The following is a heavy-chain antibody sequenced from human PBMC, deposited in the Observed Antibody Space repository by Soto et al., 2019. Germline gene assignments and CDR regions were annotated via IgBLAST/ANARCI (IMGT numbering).Heavy chain of an antibody. CDR2: ISGSGGST. V-gene: IGHV3-23*01. CDR1: GFTFSSYA. Sequence: GGSLRLSCAASGFTFSSYAMSWVRQAPGKGLEWVSAISGSGGSTYYADSVKGRFTISRDNSKNTLYLQMNSLRAEDTAVYYCAKHDYYDFWSGLAYWGQGTLVTVSS. J-gene: IGHJ4*02. D-gene: IGHD3-3*01. CDR3: AKHDYYDFWSGLAY.